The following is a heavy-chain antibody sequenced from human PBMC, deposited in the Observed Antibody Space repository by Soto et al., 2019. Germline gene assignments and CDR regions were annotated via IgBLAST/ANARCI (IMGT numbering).Heavy chain of an antibody. Sequence: GSLRLSCAASGFTVSSNYMSWVRQAPGKGLEWIGSIYYSGSTYYNPSLKSRVTISVDTSKNQFSLKLSSVTAADTAVYYCARHRGLWFGEYYGMDVWGQGTTVTVSS. CDR1: GFTVSSNY. J-gene: IGHJ6*02. D-gene: IGHD3-10*01. V-gene: IGHV4-39*01. CDR2: IYYSGST. CDR3: ARHRGLWFGEYYGMDV.